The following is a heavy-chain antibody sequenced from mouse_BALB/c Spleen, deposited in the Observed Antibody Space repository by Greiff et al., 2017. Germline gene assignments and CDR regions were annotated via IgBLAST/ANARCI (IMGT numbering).Heavy chain of an antibody. V-gene: IGHV5-12-2*01. CDR2: ISNGGGST. CDR3: ARRNYRYDAGDYYAMDY. J-gene: IGHJ4*01. Sequence: EVKLVESGGGLVQPGGSLKLSCAASGFTFSSYTMSWVRQTPEKRLEWVAYISNGGGSTYYPDTVKGRFTISRDNAKNTLYLQMSSLKSEDTAMYYCARRNYRYDAGDYYAMDYWGQGTSVTVSS. CDR1: GFTFSSYT. D-gene: IGHD2-14*01.